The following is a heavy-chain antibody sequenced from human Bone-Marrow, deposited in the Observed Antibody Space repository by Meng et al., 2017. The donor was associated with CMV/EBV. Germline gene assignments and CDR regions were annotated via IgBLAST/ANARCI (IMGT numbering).Heavy chain of an antibody. D-gene: IGHD2/OR15-2a*01. Sequence: SETLSLTCAVYGGSLRHYFGNWIRQPPGKGQEWIGEIDDSGTKNFNPSLKSRVSISVDTSKNQISLKGTSMTAADAAVYYCARASHCNSFSCSLLRADYYYGVDLWGQGTTVTVSS. CDR2: IDDSGTK. V-gene: IGHV4-34*01. CDR3: ARASHCNSFSCSLLRADYYYGVDL. CDR1: GGSLRHYF. J-gene: IGHJ6*02.